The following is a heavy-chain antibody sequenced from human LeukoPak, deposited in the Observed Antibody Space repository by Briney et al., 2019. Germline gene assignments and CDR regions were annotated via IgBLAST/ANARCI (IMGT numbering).Heavy chain of an antibody. CDR1: DGSISRYY. V-gene: IGHV4-59*01. Sequence: PSPTLSLTCTVPDGSISRYYWSWLRQPPGKGLDWIGSIYYSGSTNYNPSLKSRVTISVDTSKNQFSLKLSSVTAADTAVYYCARNEVVLDGAFDIWGQGTMVTVSS. D-gene: IGHD2/OR15-2a*01. CDR3: ARNEVVLDGAFDI. J-gene: IGHJ3*02. CDR2: IYYSGST.